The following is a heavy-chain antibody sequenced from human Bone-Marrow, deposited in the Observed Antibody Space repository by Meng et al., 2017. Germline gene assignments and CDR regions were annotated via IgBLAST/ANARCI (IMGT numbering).Heavy chain of an antibody. D-gene: IGHD5-12*01. CDR1: GYTFTSYD. CDR2: MNPNSGNT. CDR3: ARGSDGGYDFDY. Sequence: ASVKVSCKASGYTFTSYDINWVRQATGQGLEWMGWMNPNSGNTGYAQKFQGRVTITRNTSISTAYMELSSLRSEDTAVYCCARGSDGGYDFDYWGQGTLVTVSS. V-gene: IGHV1-8*03. J-gene: IGHJ4*02.